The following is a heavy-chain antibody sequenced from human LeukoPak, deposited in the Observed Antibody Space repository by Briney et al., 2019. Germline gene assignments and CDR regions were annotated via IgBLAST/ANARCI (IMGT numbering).Heavy chain of an antibody. V-gene: IGHV1-3*01. Sequence: GESLRISCKGSGYSFTSYWISWVRQAPGQRLEWMGWINAGNGNTKYSQKFQGRVTITRDTSASTAYMELSSLRSEDTAVYYCARVGSPGSYDANYYYYGMDVWGQGTTVTVSS. CDR3: ARVGSPGSYDANYYYYGMDV. CDR2: INAGNGNT. J-gene: IGHJ6*02. D-gene: IGHD1-26*01. CDR1: GYSFTSYW.